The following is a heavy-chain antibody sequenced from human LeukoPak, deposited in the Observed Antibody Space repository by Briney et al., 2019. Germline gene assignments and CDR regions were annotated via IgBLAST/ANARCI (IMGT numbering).Heavy chain of an antibody. Sequence: PGGSLRLSCAASGFTFSSYAMHWVRQAPGKGLEWVAVISYDGSNKYYADSVKGRFTISRDNSKNTLYLQMNSLRVEDTAVYYCASESVVVTATSFDYWGQGTLVTVSS. D-gene: IGHD2-21*02. J-gene: IGHJ4*02. CDR1: GFTFSSYA. CDR2: ISYDGSNK. V-gene: IGHV3-30-3*01. CDR3: ASESVVVTATSFDY.